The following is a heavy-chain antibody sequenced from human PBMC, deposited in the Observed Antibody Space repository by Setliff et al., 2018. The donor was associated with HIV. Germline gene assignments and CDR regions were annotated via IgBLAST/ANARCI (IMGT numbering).Heavy chain of an antibody. Sequence: VASVKVSCKASGYTFTTYAIHWVRQAPGQSLEWMGWINVGKGDTKYSKELQGRIPITKDTSANTAYMELSSLRSDDTAVYFCARWALLAVFDFDHWGHGTLGTVSS. CDR2: INVGKGDT. CDR3: ARWALLAVFDFDH. D-gene: IGHD3-10*01. J-gene: IGHJ4*01. V-gene: IGHV1-3*01. CDR1: GYTFTTYA.